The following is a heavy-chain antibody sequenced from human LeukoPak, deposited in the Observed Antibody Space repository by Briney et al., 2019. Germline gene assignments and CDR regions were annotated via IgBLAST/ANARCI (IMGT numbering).Heavy chain of an antibody. J-gene: IGHJ3*02. CDR2: ISYIGST. D-gene: IGHD4-17*01. V-gene: IGHV4-59*11. CDR1: GGSISSHY. Sequence: SETLSLTCTVSGGSISSHYWSWIRQPPGKGLEWIGYISYIGSTNYNPSLKSRVTISVDTSKNQFSLKLSSVTAADAAVYFCARDPTTVTKGLDIWGQGTVVTVSS. CDR3: ARDPTTVTKGLDI.